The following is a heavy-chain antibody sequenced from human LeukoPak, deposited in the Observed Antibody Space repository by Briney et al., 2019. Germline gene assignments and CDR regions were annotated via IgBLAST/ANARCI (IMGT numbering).Heavy chain of an antibody. Sequence: GGSLRLSCAASGFTVSNNYMSWVRQAPGKGLEWVSVIYSGGSTYYADSVKGRFTISRDNSKNTVGLQMNSLRAEDTAVYFCARGLYGSGTGDYWGLGTLVTVSS. CDR3: ARGLYGSGTGDY. J-gene: IGHJ4*02. D-gene: IGHD3-10*01. V-gene: IGHV3-66*01. CDR1: GFTVSNNY. CDR2: IYSGGST.